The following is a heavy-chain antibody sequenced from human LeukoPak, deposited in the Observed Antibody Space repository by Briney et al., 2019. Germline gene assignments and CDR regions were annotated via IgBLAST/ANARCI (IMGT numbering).Heavy chain of an antibody. J-gene: IGHJ6*03. CDR2: IYHTGTT. CDR1: GGSISSSSYF. CDR3: TRDDFGIKTDWEDYYYMDV. Sequence: SETLSLTCTVSGGSISSSSYFWGWIRQAPGKGLEWIGSIYHTGTTDYNPSLKSRVTISIDTSKNQFSLNLRSVSAADTAVYYCTRDDFGIKTDWEDYYYMDVWGKGTTVTVSS. V-gene: IGHV4-39*02. D-gene: IGHD3-3*01.